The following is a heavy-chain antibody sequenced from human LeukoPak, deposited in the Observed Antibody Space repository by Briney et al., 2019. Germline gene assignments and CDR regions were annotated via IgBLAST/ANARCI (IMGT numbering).Heavy chain of an antibody. V-gene: IGHV3-7*01. J-gene: IGHJ4*02. CDR2: IKQDGSEK. CDR3: ARDGYSSGHDY. Sequence: QPGGSLRLSCAASGFTFSSYWMSWVRQALGKGLEWVANIKQDGSEKYYVDSVKGRFTISRDNAKNSLYLQMSSLRAEDTAVYYCARDGYSSGHDYWGQGTLVTVSS. CDR1: GFTFSSYW. D-gene: IGHD6-19*01.